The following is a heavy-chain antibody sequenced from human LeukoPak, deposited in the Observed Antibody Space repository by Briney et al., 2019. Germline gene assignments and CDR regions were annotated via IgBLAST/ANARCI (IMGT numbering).Heavy chain of an antibody. D-gene: IGHD6-13*01. Sequence: ASVKVSCKASGYTFTSYDINWARQATGQGLEWMGWMNPNSGNTGYAQKFQGRVTITRNTSISTAYMELSSLRSEDTAVYYCARGLRLKLGYSSTSVDYYYYMDVWGKGTTVTVSS. J-gene: IGHJ6*03. CDR2: MNPNSGNT. CDR1: GYTFTSYD. V-gene: IGHV1-8*01. CDR3: ARGLRLKLGYSSTSVDYYYYMDV.